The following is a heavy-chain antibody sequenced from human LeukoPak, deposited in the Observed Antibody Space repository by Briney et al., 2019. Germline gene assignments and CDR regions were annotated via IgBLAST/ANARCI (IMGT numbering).Heavy chain of an antibody. CDR1: GGSISRDDYR. CDR2: IHYSGTT. CDR3: ARTDFYSRIVGAF. V-gene: IGHV4-39*07. J-gene: IGHJ4*02. Sequence: PSETLSLTCTVSGGSISRDDYRWGWIRQAPGQGLEWIGSIHYSGTTYDNPSLKSRVTISVDTSKNQFSLKLNSVTAADTAVYYCARTDFYSRIVGAFWGQGTLVTVSS. D-gene: IGHD1-26*01.